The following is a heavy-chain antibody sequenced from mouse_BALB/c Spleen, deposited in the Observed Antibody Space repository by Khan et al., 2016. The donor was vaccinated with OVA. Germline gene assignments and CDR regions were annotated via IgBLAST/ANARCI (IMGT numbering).Heavy chain of an antibody. CDR3: ARGGYSVFAY. J-gene: IGHJ3*01. D-gene: IGHD1-1*01. Sequence: QVQLQQSGPELVKPGASVKMSCKASGYTFTDYVINWVKQRTGQGLEWIGDIYPGSGSTYYNEKFKGKAKLTADKSSNTAYKQLSSLTCEDSAVYFCARGGYSVFAYWGQGTLVTVSA. CDR2: IYPGSGST. CDR1: GYTFTDYV. V-gene: IGHV1-77*01.